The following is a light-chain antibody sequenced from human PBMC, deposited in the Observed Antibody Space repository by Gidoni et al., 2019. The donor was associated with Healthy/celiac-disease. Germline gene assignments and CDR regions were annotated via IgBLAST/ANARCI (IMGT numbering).Light chain of an antibody. CDR3: QQYGSSPLT. Sequence: ETVLTQPPGTLSLSPGERATLSCRASQSVSSSYLAWYQQKPGQAPRLLIYGASSRATGIPDRFSCSGSGTDFTLTISRLEPEDFAVYYCQQYGSSPLTFGGGTKVEIK. V-gene: IGKV3-20*01. CDR2: GAS. J-gene: IGKJ4*01. CDR1: QSVSSSY.